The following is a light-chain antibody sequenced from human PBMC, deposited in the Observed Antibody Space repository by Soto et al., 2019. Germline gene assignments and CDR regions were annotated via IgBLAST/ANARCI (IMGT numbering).Light chain of an antibody. CDR2: EGN. CDR3: CSYTDGSSLL. Sequence: QSALTQPASVSESPGQSISISCGGGRNDIGTYNLVSWYQQHSGKAPKLIIYEGNKRPSGVSNRFSGSRSGNTASLTISGLQAEDEADYYCCSYTDGSSLLFGGGTKLTVL. V-gene: IGLV2-23*01. CDR1: RNDIGTYNL. J-gene: IGLJ3*02.